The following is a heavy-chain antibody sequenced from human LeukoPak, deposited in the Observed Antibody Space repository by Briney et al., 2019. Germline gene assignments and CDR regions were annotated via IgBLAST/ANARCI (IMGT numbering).Heavy chain of an antibody. CDR2: IYTSGST. Sequence: SETLSLTCTVSGGSISSYYWSWIRQPAGKGQEWIGRIYTSGSTNYNPSLKSRVTMSVDTSKNQFSLKLSSVTAADTAVYYCARSGGSRFYYYYYMDVWGKGTTVTVSS. CDR3: ARSGGSRFYYYYYMDV. CDR1: GGSISSYY. D-gene: IGHD3-16*01. V-gene: IGHV4-4*07. J-gene: IGHJ6*03.